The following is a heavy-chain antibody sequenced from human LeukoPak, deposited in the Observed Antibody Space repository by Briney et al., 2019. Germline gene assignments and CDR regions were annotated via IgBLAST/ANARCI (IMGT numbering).Heavy chain of an antibody. D-gene: IGHD6-6*01. CDR2: IKQDGTEK. J-gene: IGHJ3*02. CDR3: ARAPSPHDAFDI. CDR1: GFSFTTYW. Sequence: GGSLRLSCAASGFSFTTYWMSWVRQAPGKGLEWVANIKQDGTEKYYVDSVKGRFTISRDNAKNSLYLQMNSLRAEDTAVYYCARAPSPHDAFDIWGQGTMVTVSS. V-gene: IGHV3-7*01.